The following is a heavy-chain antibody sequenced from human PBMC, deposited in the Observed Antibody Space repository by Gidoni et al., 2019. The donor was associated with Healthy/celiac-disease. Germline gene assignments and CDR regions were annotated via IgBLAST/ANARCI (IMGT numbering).Heavy chain of an antibody. J-gene: IGHJ6*03. Sequence: EVQLVESGGGLVKPGGSLRLSCASSGSTFRSHSLNWVRQAPGKGLECVSSIRRSSSYIYYADAVKGRFTISRDNAKNSLYLQMNSLRAEDTAVYYCAREQGAPGSHQGYYYMDVWGKGTTVTVSS. CDR2: IRRSSSYI. CDR3: AREQGAPGSHQGYYYMDV. CDR1: GSTFRSHS. V-gene: IGHV3-21*01. D-gene: IGHD3-10*01.